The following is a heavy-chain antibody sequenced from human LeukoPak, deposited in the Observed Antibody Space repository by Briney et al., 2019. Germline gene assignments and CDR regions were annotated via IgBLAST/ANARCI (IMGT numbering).Heavy chain of an antibody. V-gene: IGHV4-39*01. Sequence: PSETLSLTCTVSGGSISSSSYYWGWIRQPPGKGLEWIGSIYYSGSTYYNPSLESRVTISVDTSKNQFSLKLSSVTAADTAVYYCARQMAAVVFDPWGQGTLVTVSS. CDR1: GGSISSSSYY. J-gene: IGHJ5*02. CDR2: IYYSGST. D-gene: IGHD5-24*01. CDR3: ARQMAAVVFDP.